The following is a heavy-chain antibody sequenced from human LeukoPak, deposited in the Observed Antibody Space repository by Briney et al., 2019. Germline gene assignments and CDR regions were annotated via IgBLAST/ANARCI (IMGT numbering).Heavy chain of an antibody. D-gene: IGHD2-15*01. CDR1: GFTLSTYE. V-gene: IGHV3-48*03. CDR2: ITSSGSPT. J-gene: IGHJ3*02. Sequence: PGGSLRLSCAASGFTLSTYEMTWVRQAPGKGLEWISFITSSGSPTLYADSVKGRFTIFRDTAKNSLFLQMNNLRGEDTAVYYCARDISSSTRAFDIWGQGTMVTVSS. CDR3: ARDISSSTRAFDI.